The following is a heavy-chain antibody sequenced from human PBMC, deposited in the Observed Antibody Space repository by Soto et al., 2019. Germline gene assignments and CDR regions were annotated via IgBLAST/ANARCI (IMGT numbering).Heavy chain of an antibody. Sequence: ASVKVSCKASGYTFTTYGVSWVRQDPGQGLEWMGWISPYNGNTTYAQKFQGRVTVTSDTSTSTVYMELSSLRSEDTAVYYCATSVGLGRRVVTWPVDYWGQGTLVTVSS. J-gene: IGHJ4*02. CDR1: GYTFTTYG. V-gene: IGHV1-18*01. CDR2: ISPYNGNT. D-gene: IGHD3-10*01. CDR3: ATSVGLGRRVVTWPVDY.